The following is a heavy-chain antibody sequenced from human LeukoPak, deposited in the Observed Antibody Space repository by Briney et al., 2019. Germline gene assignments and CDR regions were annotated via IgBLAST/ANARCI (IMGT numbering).Heavy chain of an antibody. CDR1: GGSISSGGYY. CDR3: ARDLYPLHAFDI. Sequence: SETLSLTCTVSGGSISSGGYYWSWIRQHPGKGLKWIGYIYYSGSTYYNPSLKSRVTISVDTSKNQFSLKLSSVTAADTAVYYCARDLYPLHAFDIWGQGTMVTVSS. J-gene: IGHJ3*02. D-gene: IGHD5/OR15-5a*01. V-gene: IGHV4-31*03. CDR2: IYYSGST.